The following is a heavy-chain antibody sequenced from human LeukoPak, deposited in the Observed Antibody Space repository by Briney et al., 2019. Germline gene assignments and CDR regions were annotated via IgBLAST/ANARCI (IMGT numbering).Heavy chain of an antibody. CDR3: ARDGSGSYYNGWFDP. Sequence: SETLSLTCTVSGGSISSYYWSWIRQPAGKGLEWMGRIYTSGSTKYSPSLKSRVTMSVDTSKNQLSLKLSSVTAADTAVYYCARDGSGSYYNGWFDPWGQGTLVTVSS. D-gene: IGHD3-10*01. J-gene: IGHJ5*02. V-gene: IGHV4-4*07. CDR2: IYTSGST. CDR1: GGSISSYY.